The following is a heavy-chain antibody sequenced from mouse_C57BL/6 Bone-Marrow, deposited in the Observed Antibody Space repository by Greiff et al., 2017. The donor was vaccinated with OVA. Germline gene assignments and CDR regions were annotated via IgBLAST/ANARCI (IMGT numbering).Heavy chain of an antibody. V-gene: IGHV1-7*01. CDR3: ARDYSNYGYFDV. J-gene: IGHJ1*03. CDR2: INPSSGYT. D-gene: IGHD2-5*01. Sequence: QVQLKQSGAELAKPGASVKLYCKASGYTFTSYWMHWVKQRPGQGLEWIGYINPSSGYTKYNQKVKDKATLTADKSSSTAYRQLSILTYEDSAVYYCARDYSNYGYFDVWGTGTTVTVSS. CDR1: GYTFTSYW.